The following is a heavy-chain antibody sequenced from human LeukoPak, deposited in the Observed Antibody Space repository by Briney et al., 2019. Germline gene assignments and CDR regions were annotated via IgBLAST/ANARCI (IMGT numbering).Heavy chain of an antibody. V-gene: IGHV4-38-2*01. J-gene: IGHJ6*03. D-gene: IGHD4-17*01. CDR2: IYHSGST. CDR3: ASNLQTDYGLDYYYMDV. Sequence: SETQSLTCAVSDYSISSGYYWGWIRQPPGKGLEWIGSIYHSGSTYYNPSLKSRVTISVDTSKNQFSLKLSSVTAADTAVYYCASNLQTDYGLDYYYMDVWGKGTTVTVSS. CDR1: DYSISSGYY.